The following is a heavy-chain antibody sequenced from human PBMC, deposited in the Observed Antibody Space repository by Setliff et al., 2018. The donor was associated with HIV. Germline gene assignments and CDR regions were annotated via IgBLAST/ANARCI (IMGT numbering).Heavy chain of an antibody. Sequence: GGSLRLSCAASGFTFSSYSMNWVRQAPGKGLEWVSSISSSSSYIYYADSVKGRFTISRDNSKNTLYLQMNSLRAEDTAVYYCAGAYYYGSGSCSWGQGTTVTVSS. CDR2: ISSSSSYI. CDR3: AGAYYYGSGSCS. D-gene: IGHD3-10*01. J-gene: IGHJ6*02. CDR1: GFTFSSYS. V-gene: IGHV3-21*04.